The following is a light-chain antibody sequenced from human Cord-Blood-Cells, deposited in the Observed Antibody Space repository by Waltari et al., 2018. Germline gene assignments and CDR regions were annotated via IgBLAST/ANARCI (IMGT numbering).Light chain of an antibody. CDR3: SSYAGSNNWV. J-gene: IGLJ3*02. CDR1: SSDAGGYNY. CDR2: EVS. V-gene: IGLV2-8*01. Sequence: QSALTQPPSASGSPGQSVTISCTGTSSDAGGYNYVSWDQQHPGKAPKLMIYEVSTRPSGVPYRFSGSKSGNTASLTVSGLQAEDEADYYCSSYAGSNNWVFGGGTKLTVL.